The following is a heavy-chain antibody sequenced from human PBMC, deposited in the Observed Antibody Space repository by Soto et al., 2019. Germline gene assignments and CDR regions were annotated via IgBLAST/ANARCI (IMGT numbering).Heavy chain of an antibody. V-gene: IGHV1-69*01. CDR1: GGTFGSYA. CDR3: ATALGWMSTSCPLDY. J-gene: IGHJ4*02. D-gene: IGHD2-21*01. CDR2: IIPVSGAA. Sequence: QVQLLQSGAEVTKPGSSVKVSCKASGGTFGSYAFSWVRQAPGQGLEWMGGIIPVSGAAHYAQKFQGRVTSTADEAKSTAYMELSSLSSQDTTVYYCATALGWMSTSCPLDYWGQGTRVIVS.